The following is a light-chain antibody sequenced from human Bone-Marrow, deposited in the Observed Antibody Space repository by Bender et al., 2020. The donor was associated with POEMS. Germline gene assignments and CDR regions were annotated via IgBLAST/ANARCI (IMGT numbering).Light chain of an antibody. J-gene: IGLJ2*01. Sequence: QSALTQPASVSGSTGQSISISCTGTSSDVGAYNYVSWYQQHPGKAPKLMIYEVSNRPSGVSNRFSGSKSANTASLTISGLQAEDEGNYYCCSYAGSSTYIVFGGGTKLTVL. CDR1: SSDVGAYNY. CDR3: CSYAGSSTYIV. CDR2: EVS. V-gene: IGLV2-23*02.